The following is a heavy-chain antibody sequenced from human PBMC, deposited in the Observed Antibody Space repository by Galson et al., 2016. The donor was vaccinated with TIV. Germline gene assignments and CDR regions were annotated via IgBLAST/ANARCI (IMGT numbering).Heavy chain of an antibody. V-gene: IGHV1-69*13. D-gene: IGHD4-17*01. J-gene: IGHJ6*02. Sequence: SVKVSCKASGATFNKYAISWVRQAPGQGLEWMGGIIPIFGTANYAQKFQGRVTITADEFPSAAHMELNSLRSEDTAVYYCARGSGDTYYYYFGMDVWGQGTTVTVSS. CDR1: GATFNKYA. CDR2: IIPIFGTA. CDR3: ARGSGDTYYYYFGMDV.